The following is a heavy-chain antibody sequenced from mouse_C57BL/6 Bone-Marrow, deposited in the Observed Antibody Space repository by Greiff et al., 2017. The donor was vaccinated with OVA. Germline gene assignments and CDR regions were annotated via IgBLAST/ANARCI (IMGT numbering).Heavy chain of an antibody. CDR1: GYTFTSYW. J-gene: IGHJ3*01. V-gene: IGHV1-64*01. CDR3: ARAHYDPFAY. Sequence: VKLQQSGAELVKPGASVKLSCKASGYTFTSYWMHWVKQRPGQGLEWIGMIHPNSGSTNYNEKFKSKATLTVDKSSSTAYMQLSSLTSEDSAVYYCARAHYDPFAYWGQGTLVTVSA. D-gene: IGHD2-4*01. CDR2: IHPNSGST.